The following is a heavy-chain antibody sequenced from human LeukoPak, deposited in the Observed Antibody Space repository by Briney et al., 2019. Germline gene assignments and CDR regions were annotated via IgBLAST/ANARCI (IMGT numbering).Heavy chain of an antibody. V-gene: IGHV3-64D*06. Sequence: GVYLSFSCSASGFTFSSFAMHWVGQGPGKGLVYVSTICSNGGSTYYADSVKGRFTISRDNSKITLYLQMSNLRAEDTAVYYCGKDAPSGSFDYWGQGALVTVAS. CDR2: ICSNGGST. CDR1: GFTFSSFA. CDR3: GKDAPSGSFDY. D-gene: IGHD3-10*01. J-gene: IGHJ4*02.